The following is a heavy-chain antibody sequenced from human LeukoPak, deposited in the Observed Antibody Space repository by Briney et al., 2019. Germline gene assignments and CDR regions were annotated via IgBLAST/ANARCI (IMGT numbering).Heavy chain of an antibody. Sequence: GGSLRLSCAASGFTFSSYSMNWVRQAPGKGLEWVSSISSSSSYIYYADSVKGRFTISRDNAKNSLYLQMNSLRAEDTAVYYCASIDSGTYSPGYWGQGTLVTVSS. J-gene: IGHJ4*02. CDR2: ISSSSSYI. CDR3: ASIDSGTYSPGY. CDR1: GFTFSSYS. V-gene: IGHV3-21*04. D-gene: IGHD3-10*01.